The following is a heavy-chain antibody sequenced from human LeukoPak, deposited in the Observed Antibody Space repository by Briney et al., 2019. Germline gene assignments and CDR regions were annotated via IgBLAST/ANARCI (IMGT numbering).Heavy chain of an antibody. CDR2: IVVGSGYT. CDR3: AADTYGRDAFDI. J-gene: IGHJ3*02. CDR1: GLTFTISA. Sequence: SPKVSSKASGLTFTISAMQWGRQARGQRREWIGWIVVGSGYTNYAQKFQERVTVTRDMSTSTAYMGLRSLRSEDTAVYSCAADTYGRDAFDIWGQGTMVTVSS. V-gene: IGHV1-58*02. D-gene: IGHD3-16*01.